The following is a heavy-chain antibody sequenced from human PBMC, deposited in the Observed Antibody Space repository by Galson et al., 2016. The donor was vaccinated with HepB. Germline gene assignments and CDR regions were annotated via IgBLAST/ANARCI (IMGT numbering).Heavy chain of an antibody. Sequence: SETLSLTCAVSGGSISNSHWWSWVRQPPGKGLEWIGEIYHTGSTNYNPSLKSRVSISVDRSKNQFSLKLSSVTAADTAVYYCARDREYSGTPVSYFDYWGQGTLITVSS. V-gene: IGHV4-4*02. J-gene: IGHJ4*02. CDR1: GGSISNSHW. D-gene: IGHD5-12*01. CDR2: IYHTGST. CDR3: ARDREYSGTPVSYFDY.